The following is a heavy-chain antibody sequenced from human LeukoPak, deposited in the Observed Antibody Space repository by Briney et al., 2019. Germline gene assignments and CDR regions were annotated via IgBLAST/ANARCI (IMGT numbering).Heavy chain of an antibody. Sequence: GGSLRLSCAASGLTFSDHAMGWVRQAPGKGLEWVSSISSSSSYIYYADSVKGRFTISRDNAKNSLYLQMNSLRAEDTAVYYCARDDYYDSSGYYCYWGQGTLVTVSS. CDR1: GLTFSDHA. V-gene: IGHV3-21*01. J-gene: IGHJ4*02. CDR3: ARDDYYDSSGYYCY. CDR2: ISSSSSYI. D-gene: IGHD3-22*01.